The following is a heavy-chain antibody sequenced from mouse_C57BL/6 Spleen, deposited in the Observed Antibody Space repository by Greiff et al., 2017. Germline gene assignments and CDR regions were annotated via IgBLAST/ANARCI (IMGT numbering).Heavy chain of an antibody. D-gene: IGHD1-1*01. CDR2: IWSGGST. J-gene: IGHJ4*01. V-gene: IGHV2-4*01. CDR3: AKKGGYGSLYAMDY. Sequence: VQLQQSGPGLVQPSQSLSITCTVSGFSLTSYGVHWVRQPPGKGLEWLGVIWSGGSTDYNAAFISRLSISKDNSKSQVFFKMNSLQADDTAIYYCAKKGGYGSLYAMDYWGQGTSVTVSS. CDR1: GFSLTSYG.